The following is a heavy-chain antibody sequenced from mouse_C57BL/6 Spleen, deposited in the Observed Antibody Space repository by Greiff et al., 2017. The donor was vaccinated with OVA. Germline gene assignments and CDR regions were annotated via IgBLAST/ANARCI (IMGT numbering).Heavy chain of an antibody. D-gene: IGHD1-1*01. V-gene: IGHV1-64*01. J-gene: IGHJ3*01. CDR3: APITTVVATPFAY. CDR2: IHPNSGST. CDR1: GYTFTSYW. Sequence: QVQLQQPGAELVKPGASVKLSCKASGYTFTSYWMHWVKQRPGQGLEWIGMIHPNSGSTNYNEKFQSKATLTVDKSSSTAYMQLSSLTSEDSAVYYCAPITTVVATPFAYWGQGTLVTVSA.